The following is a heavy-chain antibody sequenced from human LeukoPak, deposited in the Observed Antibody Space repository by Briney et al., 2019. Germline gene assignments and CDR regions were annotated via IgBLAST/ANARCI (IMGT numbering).Heavy chain of an antibody. CDR2: ISGYGSST. Sequence: GGPLRLSCAAAGYTFISYWMHWVRQAPGKGQVWVSRISGYGSSTDFADSVKGRFTISRDNAKNTLYLQMNSLRAEDTAVYYCARDARGNTALDYWGQGTLVTVSS. D-gene: IGHD5-18*01. CDR3: ARDARGNTALDY. V-gene: IGHV3-74*01. CDR1: GYTFISYW. J-gene: IGHJ4*02.